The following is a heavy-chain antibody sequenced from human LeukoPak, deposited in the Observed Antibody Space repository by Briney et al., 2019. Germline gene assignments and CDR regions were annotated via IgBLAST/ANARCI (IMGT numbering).Heavy chain of an antibody. Sequence: PSETLSLTCAVYGGSFSGYYWSWIRQPPGKGLEWMGEINHSGSTNYNPSLKSRVTISVDTSKNQFSLKLSSVTAADTAVYYCARGQRDDSSGYYYYLAYWGQGTLVTVSS. D-gene: IGHD3-22*01. V-gene: IGHV4-34*01. CDR2: INHSGST. J-gene: IGHJ4*02. CDR3: ARGQRDDSSGYYYYLAY. CDR1: GGSFSGYY.